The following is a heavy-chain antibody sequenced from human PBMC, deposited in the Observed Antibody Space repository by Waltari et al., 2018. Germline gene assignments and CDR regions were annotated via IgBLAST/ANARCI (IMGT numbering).Heavy chain of an antibody. V-gene: IGHV3-30-3*01. D-gene: IGHD1-26*01. CDR3: ARAFVGAYCDY. CDR1: GFPFGSYA. CDR2: ISYDGSNK. Sequence: QVQLVESGGGVVQPGRSLRLSCAASGFPFGSYAMHWVRQAPGKGLEWVAVISYDGSNKYYADSVKGRFTISRDNSKNTLYLQMNSLRAEDTAVYYCARAFVGAYCDYWGQGTLVTVSS. J-gene: IGHJ4*02.